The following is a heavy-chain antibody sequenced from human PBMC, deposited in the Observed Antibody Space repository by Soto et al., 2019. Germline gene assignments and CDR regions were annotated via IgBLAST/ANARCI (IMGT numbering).Heavy chain of an antibody. Sequence: QVQLQESGPGLVEPSETLSLSCSVSGGSISSYYWSWIRQPPGKGLEWIAYIYYSGSTSYNPSLKSRVSISLDTSKNQFSLKLSSVTAADTAVYYCARTYDGSGPNSGGYGFDIWGQGTMVTVSS. D-gene: IGHD3-22*01. CDR3: ARTYDGSGPNSGGYGFDI. CDR1: GGSISSYY. V-gene: IGHV4-59*01. J-gene: IGHJ3*02. CDR2: IYYSGST.